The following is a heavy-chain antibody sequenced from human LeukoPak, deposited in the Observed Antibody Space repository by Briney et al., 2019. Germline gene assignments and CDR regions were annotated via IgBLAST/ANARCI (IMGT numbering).Heavy chain of an antibody. CDR3: ARGMVRGLPYYFDY. V-gene: IGHV3-11*04. CDR2: ISSSGSTI. Sequence: GGSLRLSCAASGFTFSDYYMSWIRQAPGKGLEGVSYISSSGSTIYYADSVEGRFTISRDNAKNSLYLQMNSLRAEDTAVYYCARGMVRGLPYYFDYWGQGTLVTVSS. J-gene: IGHJ4*02. D-gene: IGHD3-10*01. CDR1: GFTFSDYY.